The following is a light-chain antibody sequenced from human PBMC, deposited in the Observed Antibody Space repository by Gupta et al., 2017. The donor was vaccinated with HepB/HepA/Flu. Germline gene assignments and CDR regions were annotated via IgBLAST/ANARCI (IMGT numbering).Light chain of an antibody. CDR1: QSISNY. CDR2: AAS. V-gene: IGKV1-39*01. CDR3: QQTSTFPYG. J-gene: IGKJ2*03. Sequence: DIQMTQSPSSLSASVGDRVTITCRASQSISNYLNWYQQKSGKVPKLLIYAASSLQSGVPSTFSGSGSGTDFTLTISNLQPEDVATYYCQQTSTFPYGFGQGTRLEIK.